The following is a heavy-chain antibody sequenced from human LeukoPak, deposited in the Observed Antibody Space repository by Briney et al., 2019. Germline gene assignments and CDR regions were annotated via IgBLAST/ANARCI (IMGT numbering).Heavy chain of an antibody. Sequence: SETLSLTCTVSGGSISSYYWSWLRQSPGKGLEWIGYIYFTGITTYNSSLKSRVTISLDTSNNQFSLRLRSVTAADTAVYYCARAGGYCGRISCPYYFDYWGQGSLVTVSS. D-gene: IGHD2-15*01. CDR1: GGSISSYY. V-gene: IGHV4-59*01. J-gene: IGHJ4*02. CDR3: ARAGGYCGRISCPYYFDY. CDR2: IYFTGIT.